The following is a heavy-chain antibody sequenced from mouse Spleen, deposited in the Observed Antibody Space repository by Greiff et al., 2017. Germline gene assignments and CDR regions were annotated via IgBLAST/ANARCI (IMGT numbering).Heavy chain of an antibody. D-gene: IGHD2-1*01. Sequence: QVQLQQSGPELVKPGASVKISCKASGYAFSSSWMNWVKQRPGKGLEWIGRIYPGDGDTNYNGKFKGKATLTADKSSSTAYMQLSSLTSEDSAVYFCARNLYYGNYPGYFDVWGAGTTVTVSS. CDR2: IYPGDGDT. V-gene: IGHV1-82*01. CDR3: ARNLYYGNYPGYFDV. CDR1: GYAFSSSW. J-gene: IGHJ1*01.